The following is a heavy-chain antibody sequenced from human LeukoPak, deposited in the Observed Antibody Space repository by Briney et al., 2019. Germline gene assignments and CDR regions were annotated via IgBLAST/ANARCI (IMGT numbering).Heavy chain of an antibody. Sequence: AAVKVSCKASGYTFTGYGLSWVRQAPGQGLEWMGWISAYTGDTNYARKVQGRVTLTTDTSTSTAYMELRSLTSDDTAIYYCARAYPQVVVVVTPAVGRAFDIWGQGTLVIVSS. D-gene: IGHD2-2*01. J-gene: IGHJ3*02. CDR2: ISAYTGDT. V-gene: IGHV1-18*01. CDR3: ARAYPQVVVVVTPAVGRAFDI. CDR1: GYTFTGYG.